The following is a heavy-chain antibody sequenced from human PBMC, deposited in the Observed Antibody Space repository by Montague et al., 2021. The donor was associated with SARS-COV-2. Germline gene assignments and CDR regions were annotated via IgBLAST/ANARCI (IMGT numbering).Heavy chain of an antibody. CDR1: GDSISRYY. CDR3: ARAIWHLDV. V-gene: IGHV4-4*07. Sequence: SETLSLTRSVSGDSISRYYWSWIRQSDGKGLEWIGRIYTGGYVNYNPALQSRVSMSVDTSKSQVSLNVTSVTAADTAVYYCARAIWHLDVWGRGIPVTVSS. J-gene: IGHJ2*01. CDR2: IYTGGYV.